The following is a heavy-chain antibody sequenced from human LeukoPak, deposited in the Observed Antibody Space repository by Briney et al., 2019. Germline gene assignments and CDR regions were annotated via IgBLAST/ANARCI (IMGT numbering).Heavy chain of an antibody. V-gene: IGHV1-46*01. CDR3: AREVMDNLRFDY. CDR1: AYTFTSYY. Sequence: GASVKVSCTASAYTFTSYYMHWVRQAPAQGLEWMGIINPSGGDTSYAQKFQGRLTMTRDTSTNTVYMELTSLRSEDTAVYYCAREVMDNLRFDYWGQGTLVTVSS. CDR2: INPSGGDT. D-gene: IGHD1-14*01. J-gene: IGHJ4*02.